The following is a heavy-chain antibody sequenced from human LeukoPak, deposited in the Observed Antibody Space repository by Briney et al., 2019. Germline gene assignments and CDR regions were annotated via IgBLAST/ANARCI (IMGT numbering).Heavy chain of an antibody. Sequence: PSETLSLTCTVSGDSISTYQWSWIRQPPGQGLEWIGYISYSGGTMYNPSLRSRVTISIDTSKNQFSLKLSSVTAADTAVYYCARVGRGDHTWGSYSFDYWGQGALVTVSS. J-gene: IGHJ4*02. V-gene: IGHV4-59*01. CDR2: ISYSGGT. D-gene: IGHD3-16*01. CDR1: GDSISTYQ. CDR3: ARVGRGDHTWGSYSFDY.